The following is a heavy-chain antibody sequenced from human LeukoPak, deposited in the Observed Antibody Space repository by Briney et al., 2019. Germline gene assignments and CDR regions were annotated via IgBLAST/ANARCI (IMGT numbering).Heavy chain of an antibody. CDR3: ARIGSNGSGSYSDH. J-gene: IGHJ4*02. CDR2: IYYSGST. D-gene: IGHD3-10*01. V-gene: IGHV4-39*01. Sequence: SETLSLTCTVSGGSISSSSYYWGWIRQPPGKGLEWIGSIYYSGSTYYNPSLKSRVTISVDTSKNQFSLKLSSVTAADTAVYYCARIGSNGSGSYSDHWGQGTLVTVSS. CDR1: GGSISSSSYY.